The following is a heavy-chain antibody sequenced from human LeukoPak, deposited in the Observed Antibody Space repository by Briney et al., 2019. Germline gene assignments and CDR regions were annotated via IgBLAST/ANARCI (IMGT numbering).Heavy chain of an antibody. J-gene: IGHJ3*02. CDR2: IKSKTDGGTT. V-gene: IGHV3-15*01. CDR3: TTDLESDDAFDI. Sequence: PGGSLRLSCAASGFTFSNAWMSWVRQAPGKGLEWVGRIKSKTDGGTTDYAAPVKGRFTISRDDSKNTLYLQMNSLKTEDTAVYYCTTDLESDDAFDIWGQGTMVTVSS. D-gene: IGHD1-1*01. CDR1: GFTFSNAW.